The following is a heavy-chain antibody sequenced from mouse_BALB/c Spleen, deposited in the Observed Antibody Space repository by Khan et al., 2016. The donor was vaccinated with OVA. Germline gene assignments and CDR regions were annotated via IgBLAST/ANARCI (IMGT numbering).Heavy chain of an antibody. D-gene: IGHD2-13*01. V-gene: IGHV3-2*02. Sequence: EVQLQESGPGLVKPSQSLSLTCTVTGYSITSDFAWNWFRQFPGNKLEWMGYISSTGSTSSSPSLKSRFSSTRDTSKNQFFLHSTSVTTEDTATYDCARSLYYGDFYAVDYWGQGTSVTVSS. CDR1: GYSITSDFA. J-gene: IGHJ4*01. CDR3: ARSLYYGDFYAVDY. CDR2: ISSTGST.